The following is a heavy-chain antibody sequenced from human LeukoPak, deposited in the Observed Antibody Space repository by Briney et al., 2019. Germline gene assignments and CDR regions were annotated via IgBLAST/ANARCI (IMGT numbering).Heavy chain of an antibody. D-gene: IGHD3-22*01. J-gene: IGHJ4*02. V-gene: IGHV1-69*05. CDR3: ARDMGYYDCSAYDLY. CDR2: IIPIFGTA. CDR1: GGTFISYA. Sequence: SSVKVSCKASGGTFISYAISWVRQAPGQGLEWMGRIIPIFGTANYAQKFQGRVTITTDESTSTAYMELSSLRSEDTAVYYCARDMGYYDCSAYDLYWGQGTLVTVSS.